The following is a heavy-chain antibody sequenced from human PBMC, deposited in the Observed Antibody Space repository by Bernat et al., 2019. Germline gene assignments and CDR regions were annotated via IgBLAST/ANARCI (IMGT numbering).Heavy chain of an antibody. CDR3: ARIRRYCSSTSCYEFLDY. CDR1: GFSLSTSGMC. CDR2: IDWDDDK. V-gene: IGHV2-70*01. D-gene: IGHD2-2*01. Sequence: QVTLRESGPALVKPTQTLTLTCTFSGFSLSTSGMCVSWIRQPPGKALEWLALIDWDDDKYYSTSLKTRLTISKDTSKNQVVLTMTNMDPVDTATYYCARIRRYCSSTSCYEFLDYWGQGTLFTVSS. J-gene: IGHJ4*02.